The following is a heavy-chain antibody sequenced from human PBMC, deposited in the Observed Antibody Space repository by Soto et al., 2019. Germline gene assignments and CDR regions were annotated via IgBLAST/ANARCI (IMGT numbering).Heavy chain of an antibody. J-gene: IGHJ4*02. Sequence: ASVKVSCKASGYTFTSYGISWVRQAPGQGLEWMGWISAYNGNTNYAQKLQGRVTMTTDTSTSTAYMELRSLRSDDTAVYYCAGQRGYEAHLAPFDYWGQGTLVTVSS. CDR2: ISAYNGNT. D-gene: IGHD3-10*01. CDR1: GYTFTSYG. V-gene: IGHV1-18*01. CDR3: AGQRGYEAHLAPFDY.